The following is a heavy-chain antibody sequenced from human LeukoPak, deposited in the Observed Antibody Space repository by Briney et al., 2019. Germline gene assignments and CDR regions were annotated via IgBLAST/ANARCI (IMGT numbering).Heavy chain of an antibody. CDR2: ISYDGTNK. CDR1: GFTFSSYA. CDR3: ARDSPLGTMIVVVAGDAFDI. J-gene: IGHJ3*02. Sequence: GGSLRLSCAASGFTFSSYAMSWVRQAPGKGLEWVAVISYDGTNKYYADSVKGRFTISRDNSKNTLYLQMNSLRAEDTAVYYCARDSPLGTMIVVVAGDAFDIWGQGTMVTVSS. D-gene: IGHD3-22*01. V-gene: IGHV3-30*03.